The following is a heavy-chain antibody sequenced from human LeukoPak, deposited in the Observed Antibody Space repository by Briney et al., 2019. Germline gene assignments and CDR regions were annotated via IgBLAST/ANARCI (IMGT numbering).Heavy chain of an antibody. CDR1: GGSISSGGYY. CDR3: ARGREDIVVVVAAPSERYFDY. Sequence: PSETLSLTCTVSGGSISSGGYYWSWIRQHPGKGLEWVGYNYYSGSTYYNPSLKSRVTLSVDTSKNQFSLKLSSVTAADTAVYYCARGREDIVVVVAAPSERYFDYWGQGTLVTVSS. V-gene: IGHV4-31*03. CDR2: NYYSGST. D-gene: IGHD2-15*01. J-gene: IGHJ4*02.